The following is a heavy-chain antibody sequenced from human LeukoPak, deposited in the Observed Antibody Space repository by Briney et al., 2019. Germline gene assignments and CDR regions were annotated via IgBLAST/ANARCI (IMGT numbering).Heavy chain of an antibody. CDR1: GFAFSSYW. J-gene: IGHJ6*03. CDR2: IKQDGSEK. V-gene: IGHV3-7*01. CDR3: ARDQKDYNFWSNDYYYYMDV. D-gene: IGHD3-3*01. Sequence: GGSLRLSCAASGFAFSSYWMSWVRQAPGKGLEWVANIKQDGSEKYYVDSVKGRFTISRDNAKNSLYLQMNSLSAEDTAVYYCARDQKDYNFWSNDYYYYMDVWGKGTTVTVSS.